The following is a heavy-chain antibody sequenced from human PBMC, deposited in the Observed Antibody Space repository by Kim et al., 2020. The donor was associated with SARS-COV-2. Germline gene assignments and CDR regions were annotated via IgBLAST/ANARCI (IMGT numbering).Heavy chain of an antibody. CDR2: IYYSGST. D-gene: IGHD3-16*01. Sequence: SETLSLTCTVSGGSISSSSYYWGWIRQPPGKGLEWIGSIYYSGSTYYNPSLKSRVTISVDTSKNQFSLKLSSVTAADTAVYYCARPTDYVWGSFRFDPWGQGTLVTVSS. CDR3: ARPTDYVWGSFRFDP. J-gene: IGHJ5*02. V-gene: IGHV4-39*01. CDR1: GGSISSSSYY.